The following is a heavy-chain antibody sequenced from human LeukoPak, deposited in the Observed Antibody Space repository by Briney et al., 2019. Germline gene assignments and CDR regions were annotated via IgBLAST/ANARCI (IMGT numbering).Heavy chain of an antibody. CDR1: GVSISGSNSY. CDR2: IYYSGNT. V-gene: IGHV4-39*01. Sequence: SETLSLTCTVSGVSISGSNSYWGWIRQPPGKGLEWIGSIYYSGNTYYNASLKSQVSISIDTSKNQFSLRLTSVTAADTAVYYCARQTGSGLFILPGGQGTLVTVSS. J-gene: IGHJ4*02. D-gene: IGHD3/OR15-3a*01. CDR3: ARQTGSGLFILP.